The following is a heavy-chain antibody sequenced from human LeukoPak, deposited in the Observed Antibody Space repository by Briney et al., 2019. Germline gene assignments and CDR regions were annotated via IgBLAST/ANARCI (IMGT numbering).Heavy chain of an antibody. Sequence: ASVKVSCKASGYSFTGYGINWVRQAPGQGLEWTGWISRYNGYTNYAQKLQGRVTMTTDTSTSTAYMELRSLRSDDTAVYYCARVPAAYIGFPSAWFDPWGQGTLVTVSS. J-gene: IGHJ5*02. V-gene: IGHV1-18*01. CDR2: ISRYNGYT. D-gene: IGHD2-2*01. CDR1: GYSFTGYG. CDR3: ARVPAAYIGFPSAWFDP.